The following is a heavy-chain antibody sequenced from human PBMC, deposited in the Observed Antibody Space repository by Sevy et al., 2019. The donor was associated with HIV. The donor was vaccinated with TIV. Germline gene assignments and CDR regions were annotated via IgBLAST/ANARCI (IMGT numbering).Heavy chain of an antibody. Sequence: GGSLRLSCAASGFDFSNYVMHWVRQTPGKGLEWVAVTLHDESDKFYADSVKGRFTIFRDNSKNTLFLQMNSLTVEDTAVYYCARDPGGSGHKFDYWGQGTLVTVSS. J-gene: IGHJ4*02. CDR2: TLHDESDK. D-gene: IGHD2-15*01. V-gene: IGHV3-30*19. CDR1: GFDFSNYV. CDR3: ARDPGGSGHKFDY.